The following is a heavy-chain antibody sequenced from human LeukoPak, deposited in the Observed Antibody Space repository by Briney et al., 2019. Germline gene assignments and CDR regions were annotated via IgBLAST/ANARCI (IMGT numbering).Heavy chain of an antibody. CDR2: IYTGGST. D-gene: IGHD3-10*01. Sequence: PSETLSLTCRVSGDSISSGTYYWNWIRQPAGKGLEWIGRIYTGGSTNYNPSLRSRVTISLEKSKSQFFLKLGSVTAADTAVYYCAGADSGSWFDPWGQGTLVTVSS. J-gene: IGHJ5*02. V-gene: IGHV4-61*02. CDR3: AGADSGSWFDP. CDR1: GDSISSGTYY.